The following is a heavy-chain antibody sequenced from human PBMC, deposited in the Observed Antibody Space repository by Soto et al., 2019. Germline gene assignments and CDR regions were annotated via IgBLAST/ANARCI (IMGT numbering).Heavy chain of an antibody. CDR1: GFTFSDYY. CDR2: ISGSGNTI. Sequence: PGGSLRLSCATSGFTFSDYYMSWIRQAPGKGLQWLSYISGSGNTIYYADSVKGRFTFSRDNAKNSLYLQMNSLRAEDTAVYYCARSSITRTTALDAFDIWGQGTMVTVSS. J-gene: IGHJ3*02. V-gene: IGHV3-11*01. CDR3: ARSSITRTTALDAFDI. D-gene: IGHD1-20*01.